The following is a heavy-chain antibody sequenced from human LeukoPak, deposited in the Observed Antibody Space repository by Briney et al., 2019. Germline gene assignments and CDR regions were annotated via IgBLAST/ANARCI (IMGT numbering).Heavy chain of an antibody. CDR2: INHSGST. CDR1: GFTVSSNY. D-gene: IGHD3-22*01. J-gene: IGHJ5*02. Sequence: GSLRLSCAASGFTVSSNYMSWIRQPPGKGLEWIGEINHSGSTNYNPSLKSRVTISVDTSKNQFSLKLSSVTAADTAVYYCARGGIYDSSGSFDPWGQGTLVTVSS. V-gene: IGHV4-34*01. CDR3: ARGGIYDSSGSFDP.